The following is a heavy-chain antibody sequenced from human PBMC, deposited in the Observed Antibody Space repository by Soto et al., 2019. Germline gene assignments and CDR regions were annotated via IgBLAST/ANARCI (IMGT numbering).Heavy chain of an antibody. V-gene: IGHV3-33*01. Sequence: QVQLVESGGGVVQPGRSLRLSCAASGFTFSDYGMHWVRQAPGKGLEWVAVIWYDGSNKYYADSVKGRITVSRDNSENTLYLEMNSLRPEVTAVYYCASDAYISGYENIDYWGQGTLVTVSS. CDR1: GFTFSDYG. J-gene: IGHJ4*02. D-gene: IGHD3-22*01. CDR2: IWYDGSNK. CDR3: ASDAYISGYENIDY.